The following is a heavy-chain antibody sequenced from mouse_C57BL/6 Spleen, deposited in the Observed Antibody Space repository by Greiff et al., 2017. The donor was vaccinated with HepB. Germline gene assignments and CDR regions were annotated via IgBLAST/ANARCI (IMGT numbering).Heavy chain of an antibody. CDR2: IDPSDSYT. V-gene: IGHV1-50*01. Sequence: QVHVKQSGAELVKPGASVKLSCKASGYTFTSYWMQWVKQRPGQGLEWIGEIDPSDSYTNYNQKFKGKATLTVDTSSSTAYMQLSSLTSEDSAVYYCARRGYYGSSYAMDYWGQGTSVTVSS. D-gene: IGHD1-1*01. J-gene: IGHJ4*01. CDR1: GYTFTSYW. CDR3: ARRGYYGSSYAMDY.